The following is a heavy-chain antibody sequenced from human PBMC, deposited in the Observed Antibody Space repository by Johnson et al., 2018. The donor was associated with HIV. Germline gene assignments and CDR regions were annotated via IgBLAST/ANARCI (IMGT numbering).Heavy chain of an antibody. Sequence: QVQLVESGGGVVRPGGSLRLSCAASRFTFSSYGMHWVRQAPGKGLEWVAVISYDGSNNYYAPSVKGRLTISRDNSKNTLYLQMNSLRAEDTAVYYCAKDLMYNWNDVGAFDIWGQGTMVTVSS. CDR3: AKDLMYNWNDVGAFDI. V-gene: IGHV3-30*18. D-gene: IGHD1-1*01. J-gene: IGHJ3*02. CDR1: RFTFSSYG. CDR2: ISYDGSNN.